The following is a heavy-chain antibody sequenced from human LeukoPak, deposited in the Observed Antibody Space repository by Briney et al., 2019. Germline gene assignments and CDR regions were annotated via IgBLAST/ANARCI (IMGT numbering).Heavy chain of an antibody. Sequence: ASVKVSCKASGYTFTNFGISWVRQAPGQGLEWMGWISAYNGNTNYAQKFQGRVTMTTDTSTSTAYMDLRSLRADDTAVYYCARAGWSTETTFYFDYWGQGTLVTVSS. J-gene: IGHJ4*02. CDR1: GYTFTNFG. CDR2: ISAYNGNT. D-gene: IGHD4-17*01. CDR3: ARAGWSTETTFYFDY. V-gene: IGHV1-18*01.